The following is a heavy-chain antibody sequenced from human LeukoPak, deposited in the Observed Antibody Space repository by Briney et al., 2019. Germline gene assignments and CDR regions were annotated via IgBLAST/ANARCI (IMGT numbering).Heavy chain of an antibody. D-gene: IGHD3-3*01. CDR2: IKQDGSEK. CDR3: ARDLTIFGVITPGTN. V-gene: IGHV3-7*03. CDR1: GFTFGDTW. J-gene: IGHJ4*02. Sequence: GGSLRLSCAASGFTFGDTWMNWVRQVPGQGLEWAANIKQDGSEKFYVASVKGRFTISRDDSKNTLYLQMNSLRAEDTAVYYCARDLTIFGVITPGTNWGQGTLVTVSS.